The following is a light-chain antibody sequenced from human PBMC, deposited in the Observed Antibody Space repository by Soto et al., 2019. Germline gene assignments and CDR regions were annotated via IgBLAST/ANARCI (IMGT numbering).Light chain of an antibody. J-gene: IGLJ3*02. CDR3: CSYAGNKTVV. Sequence: QSALTQPRSVSGSPGQSVTISCTGTSSDVGGCIYVSWYQQYPAKAPKVMIYDVSRRPSGVPDRFSGSKSGNTASLTISGLQAEDEAVYYCCSYAGNKTVVFGGGTKLTVL. CDR2: DVS. V-gene: IGLV2-11*01. CDR1: SSDVGGCIY.